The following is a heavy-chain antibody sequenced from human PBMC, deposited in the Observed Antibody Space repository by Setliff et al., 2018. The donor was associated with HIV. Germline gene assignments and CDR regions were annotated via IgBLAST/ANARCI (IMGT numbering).Heavy chain of an antibody. CDR1: GASISSSHYY. V-gene: IGHV4-39*02. CDR2: ICNTGSI. J-gene: IGHJ4*02. D-gene: IGHD3-22*01. Sequence: SETLSLTCTVSGASISSSHYYWGWIRQPPGKGLEWIGSICNTGSIHYNPSLESRVTISVDTSKNDFSLKMTSVTAADTAVYYCAVWNDSRRYYYLGGFDYWGQGARVTVSS. CDR3: AVWNDSRRYYYLGGFDY.